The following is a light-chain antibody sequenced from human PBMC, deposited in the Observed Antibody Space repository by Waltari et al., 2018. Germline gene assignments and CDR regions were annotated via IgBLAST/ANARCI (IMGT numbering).Light chain of an antibody. CDR1: QSISTS. CDR3: QHYNNYWT. V-gene: IGKV1-5*03. J-gene: IGKJ1*01. CDR2: KSS. Sequence: DIQMTQSPSTLSASVGDRVTITCRVSQSISTSVAWYQQKTGKAPRLLIFKSSKLENGVPGRFSGSGSGTEFTLTISSLEPDDFATYYCQHYNNYWTFGQGTKVEIK.